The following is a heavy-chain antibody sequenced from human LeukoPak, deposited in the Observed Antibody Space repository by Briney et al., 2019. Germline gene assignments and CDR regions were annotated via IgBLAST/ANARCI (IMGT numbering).Heavy chain of an antibody. CDR2: INPSGGST. Sequence: ASVKVSYKSSGYTFTSYYMYWVRQAPGQGLEWMGIINPSGGSTSYAQKFQGRVTMTRDTSTSTVYMELSSLRSEDTAVHYCARDSGMVRGTVDYWGQGTLVTVSS. CDR1: GYTFTSYY. J-gene: IGHJ4*02. D-gene: IGHD3-10*01. CDR3: ARDSGMVRGTVDY. V-gene: IGHV1-46*01.